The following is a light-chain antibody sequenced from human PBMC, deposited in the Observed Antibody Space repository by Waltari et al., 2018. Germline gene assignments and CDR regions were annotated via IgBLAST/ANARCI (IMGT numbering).Light chain of an antibody. J-gene: IGKJ1*01. V-gene: IGKV3-20*01. CDR1: QNVRRDY. CDR2: GAS. CDR3: QHYGSSLWT. Sequence: DSLLTQSPGTLSLTPGERATLSCRASQNVRRDYLAWYQHKPGQAPRLLIFGASRRATGIPERFSGTGSGTDFTLTISRLEPADFALYYCQHYGSSLWTFGQGTKVEIK.